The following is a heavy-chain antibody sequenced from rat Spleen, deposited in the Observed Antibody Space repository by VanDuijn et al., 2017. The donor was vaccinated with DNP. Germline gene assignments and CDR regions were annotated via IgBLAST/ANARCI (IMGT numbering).Heavy chain of an antibody. J-gene: IGHJ4*01. D-gene: IGHD1-6*01. CDR1: GFSLTSYH. CDR2: IQSGGNT. Sequence: QVQLKESGPGLVQPSQTLSLTCTVSGFSLTSYHVHWVRQPPGKGLEWMGRIQSGGNTDYNSTLKSRLSISRDTSKSQVFLKMNSVQTEDTAMYCCARSPSYTTDSMDAWGQGTSVTVSS. CDR3: ARSPSYTTDSMDA. V-gene: IGHV2-27*01.